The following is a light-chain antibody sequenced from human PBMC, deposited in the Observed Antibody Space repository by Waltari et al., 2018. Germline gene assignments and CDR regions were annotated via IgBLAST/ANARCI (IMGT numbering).Light chain of an antibody. V-gene: IGLV3-21*04. CDR1: NIGCKV. CDR3: QVSDSSSDLVV. J-gene: IGLJ2*01. Sequence: SYVLTQPSSVSVVPGEPSRIPCGGNNIGCKVMHWYQQKPGQAPVLVIYYDSDRPSGIPERFSGSNSGNTATLTISRVEAGDEADYYCQVSDSSSDLVVFGGGTKLTVL. CDR2: YDS.